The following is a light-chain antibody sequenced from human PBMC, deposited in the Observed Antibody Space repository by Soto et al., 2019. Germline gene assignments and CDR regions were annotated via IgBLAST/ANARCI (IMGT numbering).Light chain of an antibody. CDR1: QSVGYW. J-gene: IGKJ1*01. V-gene: IGKV1-5*03. Sequence: DIQMTQSPSTLSASVGDRVTITCRASQSVGYWLAWYQQKPGRAPNLLIYKASTLESGIPSRFSGTGSGTEFTLTISSLQPDGFATYYWQQYNAFPWTFGQGTKVEIK. CDR3: QQYNAFPWT. CDR2: KAS.